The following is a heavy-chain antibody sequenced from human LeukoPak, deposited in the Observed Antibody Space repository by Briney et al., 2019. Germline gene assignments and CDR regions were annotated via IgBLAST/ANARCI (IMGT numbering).Heavy chain of an antibody. D-gene: IGHD6-13*01. CDR2: ISYDGSNK. CDR1: GFTFSSYA. J-gene: IGHJ4*02. V-gene: IGHV3-30*04. CDR3: ARGGGSWSHYFDY. Sequence: GGSLRLSCAASGFTFSSYAMHWVRQAPGKGLEWVAVISYDGSNKYYADSVKGRFTISRDNSKNTLYLQMNGLRAEDTAVYYCARGGGSWSHYFDYWGQGTLVTVSS.